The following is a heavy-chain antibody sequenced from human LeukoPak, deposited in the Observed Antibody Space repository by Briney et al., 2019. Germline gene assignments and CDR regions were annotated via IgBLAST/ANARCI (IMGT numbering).Heavy chain of an antibody. V-gene: IGHV3-7*01. CDR2: IKHDGNKK. J-gene: IGHJ4*02. Sequence: GGSLRLSCAASGFTFSSYSMNWVRQAPGKGLEWVANIKHDGNKKYFVDSVKGRFTISRDNAKNSLYLQINSLRAEDTAVYYCARVSSGLYFDNWGQGTLVTVSS. D-gene: IGHD3-22*01. CDR3: ARVSSGLYFDN. CDR1: GFTFSSYS.